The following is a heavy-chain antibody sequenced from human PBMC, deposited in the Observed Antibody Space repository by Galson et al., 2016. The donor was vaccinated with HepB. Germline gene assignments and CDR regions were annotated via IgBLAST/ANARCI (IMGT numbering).Heavy chain of an antibody. CDR1: GFVFSNFG. J-gene: IGHJ4*02. V-gene: IGHV3-23*01. Sequence: SLRLSCAASGFVFSNFGLSWVRQAPGKGLEWVASISTRRTTYYSDSVQGRLTISRDNSNNTPYLQMNGLAAEDTAVYYCAKERLVRRIFDHWGQGTLLTVSS. D-gene: IGHD1-1*01. CDR3: AKERLVRRIFDH. CDR2: ISTRRTT.